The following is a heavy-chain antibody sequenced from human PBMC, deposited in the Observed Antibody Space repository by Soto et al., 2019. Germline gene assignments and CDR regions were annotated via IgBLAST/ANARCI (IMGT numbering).Heavy chain of an antibody. CDR3: ARPLYADYCDY. Sequence: QVQLVQSGAEVKKPGASVKVSCKASGYTFTSYALHWVRQAPGQRLEWMGWVNAGNGYTKYSQNFQGRVTITRDTSATTSYMELSGLRSEDTAVYYCARPLYADYCDYWGQGTLVTVSS. J-gene: IGHJ4*02. V-gene: IGHV1-3*01. CDR2: VNAGNGYT. CDR1: GYTFTSYA. D-gene: IGHD4-17*01.